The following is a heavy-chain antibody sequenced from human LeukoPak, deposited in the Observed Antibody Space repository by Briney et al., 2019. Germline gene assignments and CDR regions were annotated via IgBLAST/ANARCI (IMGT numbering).Heavy chain of an antibody. J-gene: IGHJ4*02. CDR3: ARGFNYDSSGYPDY. CDR2: INHSGST. CDR1: GGSFSGYY. Sequence: PSETLSLTCAVYGGSFSGYYWSWIRQPPGKGLEWIGEINHSGSTNYNPSLKSRVTISADTSKNQFSLKLSSVTAADTAVYYCARGFNYDSSGYPDYWGQGTLVTVSS. V-gene: IGHV4-34*01. D-gene: IGHD3-22*01.